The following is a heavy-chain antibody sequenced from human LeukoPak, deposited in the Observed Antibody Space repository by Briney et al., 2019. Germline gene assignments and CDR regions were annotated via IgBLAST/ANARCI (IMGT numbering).Heavy chain of an antibody. D-gene: IGHD5-24*01. CDR2: ISSSSYI. CDR1: GFTFSSYS. V-gene: IGHV3-21*01. CDR3: ARGRDGYIYPDFGY. J-gene: IGHJ4*02. Sequence: GGSLRLSCAASGFTFSSYSMNWVRQAPGKGLEWVSSISSSSYIYYADSVKGRFTISRDNAKNSLYLQMNSLSAEDTAVYYCARGRDGYIYPDFGYWGQGTLVTGAS.